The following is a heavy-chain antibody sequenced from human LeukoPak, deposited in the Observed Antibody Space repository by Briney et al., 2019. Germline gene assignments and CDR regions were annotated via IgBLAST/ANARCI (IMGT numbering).Heavy chain of an antibody. V-gene: IGHV3-53*01. CDR1: GLTVSSNY. CDR3: AKTSDYYFSLDN. CDR2: LYSGGST. J-gene: IGHJ4*02. Sequence: GSLRLSCAASGLTVSSNYITWGRQAPGRGLEWVSTLYSGGSTYYADSVEGRFTISRDSSKNTLYLQTNSLRAEDTAVYYCAKTSDYYFSLDNWGQGTLVTVSS. D-gene: IGHD3-22*01.